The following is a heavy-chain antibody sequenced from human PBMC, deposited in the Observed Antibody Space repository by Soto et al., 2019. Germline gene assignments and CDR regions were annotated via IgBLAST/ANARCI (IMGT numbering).Heavy chain of an antibody. CDR2: IIPIFGTA. CDR3: ARWDCSGGSCYPYGY. Sequence: SVKVSCKASGGTFSSYAISWVRQAPGQGLEWMGGIIPIFGTANYAQKFQGRVTITADESTSTAYMELSSLRSEDTAVYYCARWDCSGGSCYPYGYWGQGTLVTVSS. J-gene: IGHJ4*02. CDR1: GGTFSSYA. D-gene: IGHD2-15*01. V-gene: IGHV1-69*13.